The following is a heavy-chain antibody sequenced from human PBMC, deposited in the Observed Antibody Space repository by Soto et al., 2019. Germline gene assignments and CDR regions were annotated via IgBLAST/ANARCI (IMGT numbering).Heavy chain of an antibody. J-gene: IGHJ6*02. D-gene: IGHD6-6*01. CDR3: AKDQLPEPYYYYYGMDV. Sequence: GGSLRLSCAASGFTFSSYGMHWVRQAPGKGLEWVAVIWYDGSNKYYADSVKGRFTISRDNSKNTLYLQMNSLRAEDTAVYYCAKDQLPEPYYYYYGMDVWGQGTTVTVSS. CDR1: GFTFSSYG. V-gene: IGHV3-33*06. CDR2: IWYDGSNK.